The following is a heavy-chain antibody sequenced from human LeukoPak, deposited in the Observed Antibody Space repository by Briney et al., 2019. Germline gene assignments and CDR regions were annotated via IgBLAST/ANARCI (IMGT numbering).Heavy chain of an antibody. V-gene: IGHV3-21*01. CDR2: ISSSSYI. CDR3: ARRGAVAGTFDY. J-gene: IGHJ4*02. D-gene: IGHD6-19*01. CDR1: GFTSSSYE. Sequence: GGSLRLSCAASGFTSSSYEMNWVRQAPGKGLECVSSISSSSYIYYADSVKGRFTISRDNAKNSLYLQMNSLRAEDTAVYYCARRGAVAGTFDYWGQGTLVTVSS.